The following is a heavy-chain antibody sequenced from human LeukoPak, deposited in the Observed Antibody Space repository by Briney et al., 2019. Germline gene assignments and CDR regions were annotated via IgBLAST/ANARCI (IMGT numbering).Heavy chain of an antibody. CDR2: INPNSGGT. CDR1: GYTSNDHD. Sequence: ASVKVSCKASGYTSNDHDMHWVLQAPGQGLEWMGRINPNSGGTTYAQKFQGRVTMTRDTSISTAYMELSRLTSDDTAVYYCARDWSGSYAQWGQGTLVSVSS. V-gene: IGHV1-2*06. J-gene: IGHJ4*02. D-gene: IGHD1-26*01. CDR3: ARDWSGSYAQ.